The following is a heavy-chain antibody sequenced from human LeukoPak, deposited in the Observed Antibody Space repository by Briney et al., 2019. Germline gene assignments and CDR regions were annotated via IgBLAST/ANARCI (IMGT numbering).Heavy chain of an antibody. V-gene: IGHV5-51*01. Sequence: GDSLKISCQGSGYILTSYWIALVRQTPGKGLEWMGIILPGDSDTRYSPSFQGHVTISADKSINTAYLQWSSLKASDTAMYYCAKLTTVVTPRAFDIWGLGTLVTVSS. CDR2: ILPGDSDT. CDR1: GYILTSYW. J-gene: IGHJ3*02. CDR3: AKLTTVVTPRAFDI. D-gene: IGHD4-23*01.